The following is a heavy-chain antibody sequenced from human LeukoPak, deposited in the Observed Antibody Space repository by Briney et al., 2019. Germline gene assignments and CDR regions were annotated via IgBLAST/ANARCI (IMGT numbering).Heavy chain of an antibody. CDR2: IYYSGST. CDR1: GGSISSYY. V-gene: IGHV4-59*08. J-gene: IGHJ5*02. CDR3: ARRGYSSGWYWFDP. Sequence: SETLSLTCTVSGGSISSYYWSWIRQPPGKGLEWIGYIYYSGSTNYNPSLKSRVTISVDTSKNQFSLKLTSVTAADTAVYYCARRGYSSGWYWFDPWGQGTLVTVSS. D-gene: IGHD6-19*01.